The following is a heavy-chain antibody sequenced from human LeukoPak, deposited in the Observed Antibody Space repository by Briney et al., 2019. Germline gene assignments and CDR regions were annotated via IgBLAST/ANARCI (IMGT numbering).Heavy chain of an antibody. D-gene: IGHD2-15*01. Sequence: ASVKVSCKASGYTFTSYYMHWVRQAPGQGLEWMGIINPSGGSTSYAQKLQGRVTMTTDTSTSTVYMELRSLRSDDTAVYYCARDRSTHDFWGQGTLVTVSS. CDR1: GYTFTSYY. CDR2: INPSGGST. CDR3: ARDRSTHDF. V-gene: IGHV1-46*01. J-gene: IGHJ4*02.